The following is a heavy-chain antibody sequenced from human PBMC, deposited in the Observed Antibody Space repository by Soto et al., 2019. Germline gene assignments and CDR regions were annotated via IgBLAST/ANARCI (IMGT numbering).Heavy chain of an antibody. D-gene: IGHD2-2*01. CDR1: GFNFSNSW. CDR3: ARNFCRRTSCNLPNWFDL. J-gene: IGHJ5*02. V-gene: IGHV3-7*01. Sequence: EVQLVESGGGLVQPGGSLRISCAASGFNFSNSWMSWVRQAPGKGLEWVATIKQDGSERYYVDSVKGRFTISRDNAKNSLYLQMDSLGAQDTAVYYGARNFCRRTSCNLPNWFDLWGQGTLVTVSS. CDR2: IKQDGSER.